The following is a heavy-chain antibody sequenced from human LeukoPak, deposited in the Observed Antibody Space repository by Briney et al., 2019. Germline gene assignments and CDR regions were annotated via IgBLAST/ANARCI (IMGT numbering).Heavy chain of an antibody. Sequence: SQTLSLTCAISGDSFSSNSASWHWIRQSPSRGLEWLGRTYYRSKWCNNYAVSVKSRITINPDTSKNQFSLQLKSVTSEDTAVYYCAREGGIFYMIDYWGQGTLVTVSS. CDR3: AREGGIFYMIDY. J-gene: IGHJ4*02. V-gene: IGHV6-1*01. CDR1: GDSFSSNSAS. CDR2: TYYRSKWCN. D-gene: IGHD2-8*01.